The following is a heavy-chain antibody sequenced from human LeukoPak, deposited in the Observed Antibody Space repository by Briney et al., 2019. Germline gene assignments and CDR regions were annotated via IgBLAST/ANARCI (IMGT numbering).Heavy chain of an antibody. CDR3: AGTSCSGGSCYYHS. J-gene: IGHJ4*02. V-gene: IGHV1-46*01. D-gene: IGHD2-15*01. CDR2: INPGGVTT. Sequence: ASVKVSCKASGYTFTGYYMHWVRQAPGQGLEWLGIINPGGVTTSSAQKFQGRVTLTRGTSTSTVYMELSSLRSEDTAVYYCAGTSCSGGSCYYHSWGQGTLVTVSS. CDR1: GYTFTGYY.